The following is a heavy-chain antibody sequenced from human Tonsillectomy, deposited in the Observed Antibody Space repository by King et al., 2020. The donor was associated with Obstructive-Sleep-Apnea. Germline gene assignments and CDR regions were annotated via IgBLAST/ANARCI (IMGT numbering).Heavy chain of an antibody. CDR1: GFTFDDYA. D-gene: IGHD6-19*01. CDR2: ISWNSGRI. Sequence: VQLVESGGGLVQPGRSLRLSCAASGFTFDDYAMHWVRQAPGKGLEWVSGISWNSGRIGFADSVKGRFTISRDNAKNSLFLQMISLRTEDTALYYCAKDLSSGWYGPVDYWGQGTLVTVSS. J-gene: IGHJ4*02. CDR3: AKDLSSGWYGPVDY. V-gene: IGHV3-9*01.